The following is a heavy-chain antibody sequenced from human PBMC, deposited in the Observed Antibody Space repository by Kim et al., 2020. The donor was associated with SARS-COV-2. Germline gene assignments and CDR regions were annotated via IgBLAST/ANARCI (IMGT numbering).Heavy chain of an antibody. Sequence: ASVKVSCKASGYTFTSYGISWVRQAPGQGLEWMGWISAYNGNTNYAQKLQGRVTMTTDTSTSTAYMELRSLRSDDTAVYYGARERPNLQLWFRYYYDMDVWGQGTTVTVSS. CDR2: ISAYNGNT. J-gene: IGHJ6*02. V-gene: IGHV1-18*01. CDR3: ARERPNLQLWFRYYYDMDV. D-gene: IGHD5-18*01. CDR1: GYTFTSYG.